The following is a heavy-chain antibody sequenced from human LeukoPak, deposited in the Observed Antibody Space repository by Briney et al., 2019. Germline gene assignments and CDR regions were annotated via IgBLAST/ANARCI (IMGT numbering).Heavy chain of an antibody. J-gene: IGHJ6*02. CDR2: ISGGDGTT. Sequence: PGGSLRLSCAASGFTFSSYAMSWVRQAPVKGLEWLSTISGGDGTTYYADSVKGRFTISRDNSKNTLYLQMNTLRAEDTAVYYCAKFSSSSNYYNGMDVWGQGTTVTVSS. V-gene: IGHV3-23*01. CDR3: AKFSSSSNYYNGMDV. CDR1: GFTFSSYA. D-gene: IGHD6-6*01.